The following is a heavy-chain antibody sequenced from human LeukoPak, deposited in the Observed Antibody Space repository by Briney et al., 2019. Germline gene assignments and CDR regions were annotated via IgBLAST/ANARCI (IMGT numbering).Heavy chain of an antibody. CDR1: GFTFSSYG. J-gene: IGHJ3*02. Sequence: PGGSLRLSCAASGFTFSSYGMHWVRQAPGKGLEWVAVISYDGSNKYYADSVKGRFTISRDNSKNTLFLQMNSLRAEDTAFYYCARDAFDIWGQGTMVTVSS. CDR3: ARDAFDI. V-gene: IGHV3-30*03. CDR2: ISYDGSNK.